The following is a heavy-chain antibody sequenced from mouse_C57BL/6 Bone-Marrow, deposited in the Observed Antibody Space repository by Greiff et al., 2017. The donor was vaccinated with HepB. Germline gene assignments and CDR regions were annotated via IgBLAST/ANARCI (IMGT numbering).Heavy chain of an antibody. Sequence: VQLQQSGPVLVKPGASVKMSCKASGYTFTDYYMNWVKQSHGKSLEWIGVINPYNGGTSYNQKFKGKATLTVDKSSSTAYMELNSLTSEDSAVYYCARAVVATEWYFDVWGTGTTVTVSS. CDR2: INPYNGGT. D-gene: IGHD1-1*01. V-gene: IGHV1-19*01. CDR1: GYTFTDYY. J-gene: IGHJ1*03. CDR3: ARAVVATEWYFDV.